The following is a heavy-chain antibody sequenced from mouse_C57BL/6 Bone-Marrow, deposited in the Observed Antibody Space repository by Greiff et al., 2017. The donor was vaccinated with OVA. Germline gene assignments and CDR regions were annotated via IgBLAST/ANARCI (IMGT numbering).Heavy chain of an antibody. V-gene: IGHV1-63*01. CDR1: GYTFTNYW. CDR3: AGGRHGRSYGAMDY. J-gene: IGHJ4*01. D-gene: IGHD1-1*01. CDR2: IYPGGGYT. Sequence: QVQLKESGAELVRPGTSVKMSCKASGYTFTNYWIGWAKQRPGHGLEWIGDIYPGGGYTNYNEKFKGKATLTADKSSSTAYMQFSSLTSEDSAIYYCAGGRHGRSYGAMDYWGQGTSVTVSS.